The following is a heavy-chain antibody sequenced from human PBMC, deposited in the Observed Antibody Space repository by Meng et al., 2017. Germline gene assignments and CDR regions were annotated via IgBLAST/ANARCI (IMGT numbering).Heavy chain of an antibody. CDR2: IKSKSAGGTV. CDR3: THVRDPSSWSFGT. J-gene: IGHJ5*02. CDR1: GLTFSDAW. Sequence: GESLKISCGVPGLTFSDAWMSWVRQAPGTGLEWVGRIKSKSAGGTVDYAAPVKGRFAISRDDSKNTIYLQMNSLKSEDTGVYFCTHVRDPSSWSFGTWGQGTQVTVSS. V-gene: IGHV3-15*07. D-gene: IGHD6-13*01.